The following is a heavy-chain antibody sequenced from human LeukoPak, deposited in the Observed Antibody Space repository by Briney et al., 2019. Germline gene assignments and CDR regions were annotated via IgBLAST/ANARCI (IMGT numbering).Heavy chain of an antibody. D-gene: IGHD3-10*01. V-gene: IGHV3-23*01. J-gene: IGHJ4*02. CDR2: ISVSGANT. CDR3: TGNYYGSGSYADFDY. Sequence: GGTLRLSCAASGFTFSNYAMIWVRQAPGKGLEWVSGISVSGANTYYADSVKGRFTISRDNSKNTLYLQMDSLKTEDTAVYYCTGNYYGSGSYADFDYWGQGTLVTVSS. CDR1: GFTFSNYA.